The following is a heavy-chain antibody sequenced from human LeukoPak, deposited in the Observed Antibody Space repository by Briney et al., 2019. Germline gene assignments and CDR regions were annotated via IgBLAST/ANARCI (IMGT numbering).Heavy chain of an antibody. V-gene: IGHV5-51*01. CDR1: GYSFTSYW. CDR3: ARHASPKAEQWHSSDY. CDR2: IYPGDSDT. D-gene: IGHD6-19*01. Sequence: GESLKISCKGSGYSFTSYWIGWVRQMPGKGLEWMGIIYPGDSDTRYSPSFQGQVTISADKSISTAYLQWSSLKASDTAMYYCARHASPKAEQWHSSDYWGQGTLVTVSS. J-gene: IGHJ4*02.